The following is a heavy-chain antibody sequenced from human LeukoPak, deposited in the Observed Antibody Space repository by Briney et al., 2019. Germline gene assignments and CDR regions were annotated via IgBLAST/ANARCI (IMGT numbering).Heavy chain of an antibody. J-gene: IGHJ6*02. Sequence: GGSLRLSCAASGFTFSSYSMNWVRQAPGKGLEWVSSISSSSSYIYYADSVKGRFTISRDNAKNSLYLQMNSLRAEDTAVYYCASLLEYSSTHYYYYGMDVWGQGTTVTVSS. V-gene: IGHV3-21*01. D-gene: IGHD6-6*01. CDR1: GFTFSSYS. CDR2: ISSSSSYI. CDR3: ASLLEYSSTHYYYYGMDV.